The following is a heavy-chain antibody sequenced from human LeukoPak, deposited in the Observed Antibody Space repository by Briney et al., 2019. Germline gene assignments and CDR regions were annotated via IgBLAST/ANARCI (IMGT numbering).Heavy chain of an antibody. Sequence: ASVKVSCKASGYTFTSYGISWVRQAPGKGLEWMGGFDPEDGETIYAQKFQGRVTMTEDTSTDTAYMELSSLRSEDTAVYYCATGGPWGATLLYYYYYMDVWGKGTTVTVSS. V-gene: IGHV1-24*01. J-gene: IGHJ6*03. CDR1: GYTFTSYG. CDR3: ATGGPWGATLLYYYYYMDV. D-gene: IGHD1-26*01. CDR2: FDPEDGET.